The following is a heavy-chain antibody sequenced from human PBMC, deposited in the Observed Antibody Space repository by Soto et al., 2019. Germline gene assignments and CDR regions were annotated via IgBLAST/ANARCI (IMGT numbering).Heavy chain of an antibody. Sequence: ASVKVSCKASGYTFTSYDINWVRQATGHGLEWMGWMNPNSGNTGYAQKFQGRVTMTRNTSISTAYMELSSLRSEDTAVYYCARARYVGYYDSSGYYLRVWGQGTLVTVSS. D-gene: IGHD3-22*01. CDR2: MNPNSGNT. CDR1: GYTFTSYD. J-gene: IGHJ4*02. V-gene: IGHV1-8*01. CDR3: ARARYVGYYDSSGYYLRV.